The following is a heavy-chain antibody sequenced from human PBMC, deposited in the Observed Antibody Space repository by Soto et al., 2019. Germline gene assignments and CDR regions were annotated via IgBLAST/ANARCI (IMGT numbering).Heavy chain of an antibody. V-gene: IGHV1-18*01. D-gene: IGHD3-22*01. CDR1: GYTFTSYG. J-gene: IGHJ4*02. CDR2: ISAYNGNT. CDR3: AREAAYDSSGYFPLWY. Sequence: GASVKVSCKASGYTFTSYGISWVRQAPGQGLEWMGWISAYNGNTNYAQKLQGRVTMTRDTSTSTVYMELSSLRSEDTAVYYCAREAAYDSSGYFPLWYWGQGTLATVSS.